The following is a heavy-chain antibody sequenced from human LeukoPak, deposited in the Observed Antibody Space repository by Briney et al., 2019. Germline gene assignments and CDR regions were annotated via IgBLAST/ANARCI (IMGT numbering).Heavy chain of an antibody. J-gene: IGHJ4*02. CDR3: ASSYCSGGSRYAFDY. CDR1: GFTFSSYS. CDR2: ISKSSSYI. Sequence: PGGSLRLSCAASGFTFSSYSMNWVRQAPGKGLEWVSCISKSSSYIDYAGSVKGRFTISRDNAKNSLYLQMNSLRAEDTAVYYCASSYCSGGSRYAFDYWGQGTLVTVSS. V-gene: IGHV3-21*01. D-gene: IGHD2-15*01.